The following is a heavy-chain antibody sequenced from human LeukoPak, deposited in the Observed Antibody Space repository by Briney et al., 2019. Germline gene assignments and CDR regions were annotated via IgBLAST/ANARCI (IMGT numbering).Heavy chain of an antibody. D-gene: IGHD4-23*01. CDR2: IKQDGSEK. V-gene: IGHV3-7*01. J-gene: IGHJ4*02. Sequence: PGGSLRLSCAASGFTFSTYWMSWVRQAPGKGLEWVADIKQDGSEKYYVDSVKGRFTISRDNAKNSLYLQMNSLRAEDTAVYYCATYSSYGGKNLDYWGQGTLVTVSS. CDR3: ATYSSYGGKNLDY. CDR1: GFTFSTYW.